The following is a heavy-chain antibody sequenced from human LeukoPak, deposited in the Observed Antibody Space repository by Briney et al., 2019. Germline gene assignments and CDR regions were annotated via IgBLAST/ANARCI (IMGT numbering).Heavy chain of an antibody. CDR1: GGSISSYY. V-gene: IGHV4-59*01. CDR2: IYYSGST. Sequence: PSETLSLTCTVSGGSISSYYWSWIRQPPGKGLEWIGYIYYSGSTNYNPSLKSRVTISVDTSKNQFSLKLSSVTAADTAVYYCAGGPVWSAYYYYMDVWGKGTTVTVSS. CDR3: AGGPVWSAYYYYMDV. D-gene: IGHD3-3*01. J-gene: IGHJ6*03.